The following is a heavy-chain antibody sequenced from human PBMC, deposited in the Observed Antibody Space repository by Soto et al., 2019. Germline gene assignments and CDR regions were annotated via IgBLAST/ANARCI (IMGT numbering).Heavy chain of an antibody. CDR3: ARDSQYSTSWQRFDS. Sequence: QVQLVQSGGELKKPGASVKVSCKASGYTFTNYAISWVRQAPGRELEWMGWVNTYNGNPNYAQIFQGRVTMTTDTSTGTAYMELRSLKSDDSAIYYCARDSQYSTSWQRFDSWGQGTLVTVSS. D-gene: IGHD6-13*01. CDR2: VNTYNGNP. V-gene: IGHV1-18*01. CDR1: GYTFTNYA. J-gene: IGHJ4*02.